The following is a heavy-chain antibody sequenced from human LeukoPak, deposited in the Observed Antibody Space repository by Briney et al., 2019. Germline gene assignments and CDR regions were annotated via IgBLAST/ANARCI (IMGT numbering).Heavy chain of an antibody. J-gene: IGHJ3*02. CDR3: ARDLFAEGEAFDI. D-gene: IGHD3-16*01. Sequence: SVKVSCKASGGTFSSYAISWVRQAPGQGLEWMGGIIPIFGTANYAQKFQGRVTITTDESTSTAYMELSSLRSEDTAVYYCARDLFAEGEAFDIWGQGTMVTVSS. CDR1: GGTFSSYA. CDR2: IIPIFGTA. V-gene: IGHV1-69*05.